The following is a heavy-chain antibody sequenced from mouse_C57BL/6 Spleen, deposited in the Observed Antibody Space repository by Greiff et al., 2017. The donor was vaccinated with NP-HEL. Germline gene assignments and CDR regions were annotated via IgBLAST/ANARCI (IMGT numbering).Heavy chain of an antibody. D-gene: IGHD2-1*01. V-gene: IGHV1-19*01. J-gene: IGHJ2*01. CDR2: INPYNGGT. CDR1: GYTFTDYY. CDR3: ARSEVNYVSYFDY. Sequence: EVQLQQSGPVLVKPGASVKMSCKASGYTFTDYYMNWVKQSHGKSLEWIGVINPYNGGTSYNQKFKGKATLTVDKSSSTAYMELNSLTSEDSAVYYCARSEVNYVSYFDYWGQGTTLTVSS.